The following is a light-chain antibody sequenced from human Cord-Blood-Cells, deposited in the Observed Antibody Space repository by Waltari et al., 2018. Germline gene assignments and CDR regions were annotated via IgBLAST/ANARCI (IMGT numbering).Light chain of an antibody. Sequence: EIVLTQSPATLSLSPGERDTLSCRASQSVSSYLAGYQQKPGQAPRLLSYDASNRATGIPARFSGSGSGTDFTLTISSLAPEDFAVYDCQQRSNWPSGTFGPGTKVDIK. J-gene: IGKJ3*01. V-gene: IGKV3-11*01. CDR3: QQRSNWPSGT. CDR1: QSVSSY. CDR2: DAS.